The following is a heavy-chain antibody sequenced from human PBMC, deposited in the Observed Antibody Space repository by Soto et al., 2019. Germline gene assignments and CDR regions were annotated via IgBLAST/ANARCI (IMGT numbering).Heavy chain of an antibody. D-gene: IGHD6-19*01. CDR2: ISYDGSNK. Sequence: QVQLVESGGGVVQPGGSLRLSCAASGFTFSSYGMHWVRQAPGKGLEWVAVISYDGSNKYYAYSVKGRFTITRDNSKNTLYLKMNSLSAEDTAVYYCAKGRLAVAGTVGYWGQGTLVTVSS. CDR3: AKGRLAVAGTVGY. J-gene: IGHJ4*02. V-gene: IGHV3-30*18. CDR1: GFTFSSYG.